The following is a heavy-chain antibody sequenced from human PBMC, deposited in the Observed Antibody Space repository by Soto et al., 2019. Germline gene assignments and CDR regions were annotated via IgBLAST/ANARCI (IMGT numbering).Heavy chain of an antibody. Sequence: QVTLKESGPVLVEPTETLTLTCTVSGFSLSNARMGVSWIRQSPGKALEWLAHIFSNDEKSYSTSLKSRLTISKDTSKSQVVLTMTNMDPVDTATYYCAREIDTYGMDVWGQGTTVTVSS. D-gene: IGHD3-22*01. CDR3: AREIDTYGMDV. CDR2: IFSNDEK. J-gene: IGHJ6*02. V-gene: IGHV2-26*01. CDR1: GFSLSNARMG.